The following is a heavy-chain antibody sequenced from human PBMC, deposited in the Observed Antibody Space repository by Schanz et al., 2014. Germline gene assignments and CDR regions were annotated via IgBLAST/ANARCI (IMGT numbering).Heavy chain of an antibody. J-gene: IGHJ4*02. V-gene: IGHV1-69*09. Sequence: QVQLVQSGSELKKPGASVKVSCKASGYTFTSFAMNWVRQAPGQGLEWMGRIIPILGIANYAQKFQGRVTITADRSTSTAYMELSSLRSEDTAVYYCARGYGDSPTDFWGQGTLVTVSS. CDR2: IIPILGIA. CDR1: GYTFTSFA. CDR3: ARGYGDSPTDF. D-gene: IGHD4-17*01.